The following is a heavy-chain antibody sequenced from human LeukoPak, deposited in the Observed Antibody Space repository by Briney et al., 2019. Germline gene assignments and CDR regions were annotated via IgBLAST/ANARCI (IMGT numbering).Heavy chain of an antibody. CDR3: ARDERQQLVGY. Sequence: GRSLRLSCAASGFTFSSYGMHWVRQAPGKGLEWVAGISYDGSNKYYADSVKGRFTISRDNSKNTLYLQMNSLRAEDTAVYYCARDERQQLVGYWGQGTLVTVSS. V-gene: IGHV3-30*03. CDR1: GFTFSSYG. J-gene: IGHJ4*02. D-gene: IGHD6-13*01. CDR2: ISYDGSNK.